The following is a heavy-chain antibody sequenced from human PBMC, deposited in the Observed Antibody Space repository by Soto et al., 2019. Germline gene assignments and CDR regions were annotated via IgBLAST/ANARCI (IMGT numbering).Heavy chain of an antibody. Sequence: GGSLRLSCAASGFTFSSYWMHWVRQAPGKGLVWVSRINSDGSSTSYADSVKGRFTISRDNAKNTLYLQMNSLRAEDTAVYYCARASLHCSGGSCYSAFDIWGQGTMVTVSS. J-gene: IGHJ3*02. V-gene: IGHV3-74*01. CDR1: GFTFSSYW. CDR2: INSDGSST. D-gene: IGHD2-15*01. CDR3: ARASLHCSGGSCYSAFDI.